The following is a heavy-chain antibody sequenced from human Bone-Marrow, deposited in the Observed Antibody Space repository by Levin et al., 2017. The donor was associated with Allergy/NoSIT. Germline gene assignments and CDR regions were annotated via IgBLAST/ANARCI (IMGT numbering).Heavy chain of an antibody. CDR2: IRSEGHGGTT. CDR3: VAEGRFLEWPQPDY. CDR1: GFSFGDYA. D-gene: IGHD3-3*01. Sequence: GGSLRLSCTVSGFSFGDYAVSWVRQAPGKGLEWVGFIRSEGHGGTTEYAASVNGRFVISREESKSIAYLLMNSLKLEDTAVYYCVAEGRFLEWPQPDYWGQGTLVTVSS. V-gene: IGHV3-49*04. J-gene: IGHJ4*02.